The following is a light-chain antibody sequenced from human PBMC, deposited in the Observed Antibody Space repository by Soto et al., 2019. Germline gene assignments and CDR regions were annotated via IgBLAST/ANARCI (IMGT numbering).Light chain of an antibody. CDR2: AAS. CDR3: QQFNSYPRT. Sequence: DIQLTQSPSFLSASAGDRVSITCRASQGINTYLVWYQQKPGKAPKLLLYAASTLQSGVTPGISGSGSGTEVILTISSLQPEDFATWYCQQFNSYPRTFGQGTKVEIK. J-gene: IGKJ1*01. V-gene: IGKV1-9*01. CDR1: QGINTY.